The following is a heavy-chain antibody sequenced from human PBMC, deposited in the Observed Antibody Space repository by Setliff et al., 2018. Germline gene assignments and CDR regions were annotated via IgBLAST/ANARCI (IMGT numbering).Heavy chain of an antibody. CDR2: LSHSGNK. CDR3: AREGRFGYSGYDCAFDY. V-gene: IGHV4-39*02. J-gene: IGHJ4*02. CDR1: GGSISDNNYY. D-gene: IGHD5-12*01. Sequence: PSETLSLTCTVSGGSISDNNYYWGWIRQPPGKALGWIGGLSHSGNKYYNPAFRSRVTIPVDMSKNQFSLNVDSVTAADTAVYYCAREGRFGYSGYDCAFDYWGQGMLVTVSS.